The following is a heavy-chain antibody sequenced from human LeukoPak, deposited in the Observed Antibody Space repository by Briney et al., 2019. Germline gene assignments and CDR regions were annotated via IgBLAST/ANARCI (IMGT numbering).Heavy chain of an antibody. Sequence: GSLRLPCAASGCIVSNKYLTWVRQAPGKGLEWVSLIFSDGRTYYADSVRGRCTISRDNSKNTLYVQMNSLRVEDTAVYYCARGLFLSGYLDALDLWGQGTGVTVSS. V-gene: IGHV3-53*01. CDR3: ARGLFLSGYLDALDL. D-gene: IGHD3-22*01. CDR1: GCIVSNKY. CDR2: IFSDGRT. J-gene: IGHJ3*01.